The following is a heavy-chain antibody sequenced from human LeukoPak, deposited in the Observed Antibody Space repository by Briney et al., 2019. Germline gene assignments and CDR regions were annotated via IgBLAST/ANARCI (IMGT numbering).Heavy chain of an antibody. CDR3: ARANDDFDY. CDR1: GYSISSGYY. Sequence: SETLSLTCAVSGYSISSGYYWGWIRQPPGKGLEWIGSIYHSGSTYYNPSLKSRVTISVDTSKNQFSLELSSVTAADTAVYYCARANDDFDYWGQGTLVTVSS. J-gene: IGHJ4*02. V-gene: IGHV4-38-2*01. D-gene: IGHD3-16*01. CDR2: IYHSGST.